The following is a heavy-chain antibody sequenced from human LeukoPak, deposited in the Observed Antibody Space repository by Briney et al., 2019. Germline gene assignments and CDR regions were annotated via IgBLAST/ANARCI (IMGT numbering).Heavy chain of an antibody. CDR2: ISSSSSYI. Sequence: PGGSLRLSCAASGFTFSSYSMNWVRQAPGKGLEWVSSISSSSSYIYYADSVKGRFTISRDNAKNSLYLQMNSLRAEDTAVYYCARQNYYGSGKPLMFDYWGRGTLVTVSS. D-gene: IGHD3-10*01. CDR1: GFTFSSYS. V-gene: IGHV3-21*01. CDR3: ARQNYYGSGKPLMFDY. J-gene: IGHJ4*02.